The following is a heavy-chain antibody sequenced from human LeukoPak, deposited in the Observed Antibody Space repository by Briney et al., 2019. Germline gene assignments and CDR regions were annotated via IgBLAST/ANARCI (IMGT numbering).Heavy chain of an antibody. CDR1: GGTFSSYA. CDR3: VFDSSGYLSRSLPPYFDY. D-gene: IGHD3-22*01. J-gene: IGHJ4*02. CDR2: ITPIFGTA. V-gene: IGHV1-69*05. Sequence: GASVKVSCKASGGTFSSYAISWVRQAPGQGLEWMGGITPIFGTANYAQKFRGRVTITTDESTSTAYMELSSLRSEDTAVYCCVFDSSGYLSRSLPPYFDYWGQGTLVTVSS.